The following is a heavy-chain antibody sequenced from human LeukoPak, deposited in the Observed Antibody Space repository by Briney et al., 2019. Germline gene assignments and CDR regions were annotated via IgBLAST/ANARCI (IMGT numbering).Heavy chain of an antibody. J-gene: IGHJ6*04. CDR2: IGTAGDP. Sequence: PGGSLRLSCAASGVTLSSYDMHWVRQATGKGLEWVTAIGTAGDPYYPGSVKGRFTISRENAKNSLYLQMNSLRAGDTAVYYCVRGGYCSSTSCLDSGMDVWGKATTVTVSS. D-gene: IGHD2-2*01. CDR1: GVTLSSYD. CDR3: VRGGYCSSTSCLDSGMDV. V-gene: IGHV3-13*05.